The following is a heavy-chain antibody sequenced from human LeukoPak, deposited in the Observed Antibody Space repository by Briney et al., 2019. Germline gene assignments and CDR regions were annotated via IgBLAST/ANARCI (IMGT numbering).Heavy chain of an antibody. V-gene: IGHV4-34*01. CDR3: ARAPLDGYYDSSGYYR. CDR2: INHSGST. J-gene: IGHJ4*02. Sequence: SETLSLTCAGCGGSFSGYYWSWIRQPPGKGLEGMGEINHSGSTNYNPSLKSRVTISVDTSKNQFSLKLSSVTAADTAVYYCARAPLDGYYDSSGYYRWGQGTLVTVSS. CDR1: GGSFSGYY. D-gene: IGHD3-22*01.